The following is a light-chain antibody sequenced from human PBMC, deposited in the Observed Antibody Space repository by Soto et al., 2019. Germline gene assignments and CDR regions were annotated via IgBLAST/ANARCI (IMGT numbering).Light chain of an antibody. CDR3: SSFSSSSTLYV. CDR2: EVS. J-gene: IGLJ1*01. V-gene: IGLV2-14*01. Sequence: LTQPASVSGSPGQSITISCTGTSSDVGGHNYVSWYQHHADKAPKLMIYEVSNRPSGVSNRFSGSKFGNTASLTIYGLQAEDEADYYCSSFSSSSTLYVFGTGTKVTVL. CDR1: SSDVGGHNY.